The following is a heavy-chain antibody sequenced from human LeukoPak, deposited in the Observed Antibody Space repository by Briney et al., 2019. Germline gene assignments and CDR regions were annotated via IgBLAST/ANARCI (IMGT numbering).Heavy chain of an antibody. J-gene: IGHJ3*02. Sequence: PGGSLRLSCAASGFTFSSYSMNWVRQAPGKGLEWVSSISSSSSYIYYADSVKGRFTISRDNAKNSLYLQMNSLRAEDTAVYYCAKDRYCSSTSCYSAAFDIWGQGTMVTVSS. CDR3: AKDRYCSSTSCYSAAFDI. CDR1: GFTFSSYS. CDR2: ISSSSSYI. D-gene: IGHD2-2*01. V-gene: IGHV3-21*04.